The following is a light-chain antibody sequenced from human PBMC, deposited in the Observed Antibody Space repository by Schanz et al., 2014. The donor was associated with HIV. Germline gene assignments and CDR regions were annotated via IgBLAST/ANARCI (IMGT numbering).Light chain of an antibody. V-gene: IGLV2-14*03. CDR2: DDS. J-gene: IGLJ2*01. Sequence: QSALTQPASVSESPGQSITISCTGPNSDIDFDYYVSWFQQHPGKAPQLMICDDSRRPSGVSNRFSGSKSDNTASLTISGLQPEDEADYYCIAYTSDTVLFGGGTKLTVL. CDR1: NSDIDFDYY. CDR3: IAYTSDTVL.